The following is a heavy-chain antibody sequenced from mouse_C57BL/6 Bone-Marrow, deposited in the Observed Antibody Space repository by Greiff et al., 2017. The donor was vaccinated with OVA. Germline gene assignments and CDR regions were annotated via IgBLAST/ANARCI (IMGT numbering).Heavy chain of an antibody. CDR2: IRSKSNNYAT. Sequence: EVKVVESGGGLVQPKGSLKLSCAASGFSFNTYAMNWVRQAPGKGLEWVARIRSKSNNYATYYADSVKDRFTISRDDSESMLYLQMNNLKTEDTAMYYCVRGGSSYWYFDVWGTGTTVTVSS. CDR3: VRGGSSYWYFDV. D-gene: IGHD1-1*01. V-gene: IGHV10-1*01. CDR1: GFSFNTYA. J-gene: IGHJ1*03.